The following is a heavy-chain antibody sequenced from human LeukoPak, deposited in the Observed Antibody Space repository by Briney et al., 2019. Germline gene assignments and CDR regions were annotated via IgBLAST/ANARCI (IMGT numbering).Heavy chain of an antibody. Sequence: GGSLRLXCAASGFTFSNYWMDWVRQAPGKGLEWVANIKQDGTEKHYVDSVKGRFTISRDNAKNSLYLQMNSLRAEDTALYYCSQSLNYWGQGTLVTVSS. CDR1: GFTFSNYW. V-gene: IGHV3-7*01. CDR2: IKQDGTEK. J-gene: IGHJ4*02. CDR3: SQSLNY.